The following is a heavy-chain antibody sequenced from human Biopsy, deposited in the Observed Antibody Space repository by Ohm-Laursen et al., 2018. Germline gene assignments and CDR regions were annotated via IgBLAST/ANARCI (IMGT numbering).Heavy chain of an antibody. Sequence: SDTPSLTCTVSGGSISGSSWSWIRQAPGKGLEWIGYISYSRDTNYNPSLKSRITISVDTPKNKFSLNLTSVTAADTAVYYCAKHGSGWTGDDAFHIWGQGTMVTVSS. V-gene: IGHV4-59*08. CDR1: GGSISGSS. D-gene: IGHD6-19*01. CDR3: AKHGSGWTGDDAFHI. CDR2: ISYSRDT. J-gene: IGHJ3*02.